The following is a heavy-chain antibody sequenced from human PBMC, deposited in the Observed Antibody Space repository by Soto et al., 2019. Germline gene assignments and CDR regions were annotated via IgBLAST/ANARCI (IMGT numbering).Heavy chain of an antibody. Sequence: QVQLQQWGAGLLKPSETLSLTCAVYGGSFSGYYWSWIRQPPGKGLEWIGEINHSGSTNYNPSLKSRDTISVNTYKNPFSLKLSSVTAADTAVYYCAIGPTVDYWGQGTLVTVSS. V-gene: IGHV4-34*01. CDR1: GGSFSGYY. J-gene: IGHJ4*02. CDR3: AIGPTVDY. CDR2: INHSGST.